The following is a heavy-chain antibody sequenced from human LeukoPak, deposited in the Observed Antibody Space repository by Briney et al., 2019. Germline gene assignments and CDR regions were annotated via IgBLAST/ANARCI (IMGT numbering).Heavy chain of an antibody. CDR1: GFTFSSYS. CDR3: VKPKSLHYFDY. CDR2: ISSSSSYI. Sequence: PGGSLRLSCAASGFTFSSYSMNWVRQAPGKGLEWVSSISSSSSYIYYADSVKGRFTISRDNSKNTLYLQMNSLRAEDTAVYYCVKPKSLHYFDYWGQGTLVTVSS. V-gene: IGHV3-21*01. J-gene: IGHJ4*02.